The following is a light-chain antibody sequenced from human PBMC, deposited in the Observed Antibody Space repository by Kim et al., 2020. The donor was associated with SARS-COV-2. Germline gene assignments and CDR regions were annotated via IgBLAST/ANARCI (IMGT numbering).Light chain of an antibody. CDR2: DVS. J-gene: IGLJ3*02. Sequence: QSALTQPASVSGSPGQSITISCTGTSSDVGGYNYVYWYQQHPGKAPKLVIYDVSVRPSGVSNRFSASKSGNTASLTISGLQAEDESDYYCSSYRSTNTWVFGGGTKVTVL. CDR1: SSDVGGYNY. V-gene: IGLV2-14*03. CDR3: SSYRSTNTWV.